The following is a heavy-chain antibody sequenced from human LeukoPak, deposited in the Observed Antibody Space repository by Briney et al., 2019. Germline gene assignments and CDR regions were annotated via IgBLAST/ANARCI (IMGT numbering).Heavy chain of an antibody. V-gene: IGHV3-66*02. CDR2: IQSDGST. CDR1: GLTVSNNY. Sequence: GGSLRLSCAASGLTVSNNYISWVRQAPGKGLEWVSVIQSDGSTYYADSVRGRFTISRDNSKNTLYLQMNSLRAEDTAVYYCTRGGAFDIWGQGTMVTVSS. CDR3: TRGGAFDI. D-gene: IGHD3-16*01. J-gene: IGHJ3*02.